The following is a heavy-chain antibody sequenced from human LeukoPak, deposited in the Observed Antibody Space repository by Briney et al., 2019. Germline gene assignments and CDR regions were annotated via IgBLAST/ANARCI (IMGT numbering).Heavy chain of an antibody. CDR3: ARTERDILTGYFFDY. D-gene: IGHD3-9*01. Sequence: PSESLSLTCTVSGGSISSYYWSWIRQPPGKGLEWIGYIYYSGSTNYSPSLKSRVTISVDTSKNQFSLKLSSVTAADTAVYYCARTERDILTGYFFDYWGQGTLVTVSS. CDR1: GGSISSYY. J-gene: IGHJ4*02. CDR2: IYYSGST. V-gene: IGHV4-59*01.